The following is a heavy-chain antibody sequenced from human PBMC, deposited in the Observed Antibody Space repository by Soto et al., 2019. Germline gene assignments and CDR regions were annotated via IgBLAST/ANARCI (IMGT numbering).Heavy chain of an antibody. J-gene: IGHJ4*02. CDR3: ARGGYFYDSSGYPEYYFDY. D-gene: IGHD3-22*01. Sequence: ASVKVSWKASGYTFIIYGISWVRQAPGQGLEWMGWMSADNGNSNYAQNFQGRVTMTTDTSTSTAYMELRSLRSDDTTVYYCARGGYFYDSSGYPEYYFDYWGQGTLVTVSS. CDR1: GYTFIIYG. V-gene: IGHV1-18*01. CDR2: MSADNGNS.